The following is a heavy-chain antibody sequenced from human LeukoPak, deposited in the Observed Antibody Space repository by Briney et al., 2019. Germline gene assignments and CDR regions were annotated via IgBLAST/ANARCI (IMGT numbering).Heavy chain of an antibody. CDR3: ARVEYSSSWYAGNWFDP. V-gene: IGHV4-61*02. CDR2: IYTSGST. CDR1: GGSISSGSYY. J-gene: IGHJ5*02. Sequence: SQTLSLTCTVSGGSISSGSYYWSWIRQAAGKGLEWIGRIYTSGSTNYNPSLKSRVTISVDTSKNQFSLKLSSVTAADTAVYYCARVEYSSSWYAGNWFDPWGQGTLVTVSS. D-gene: IGHD6-13*01.